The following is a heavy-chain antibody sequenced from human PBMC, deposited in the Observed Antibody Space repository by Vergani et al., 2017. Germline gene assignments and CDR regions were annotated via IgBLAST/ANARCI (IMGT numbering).Heavy chain of an antibody. V-gene: IGHV4-31*03. CDR3: ARVDTQVPATSHFYYMDV. J-gene: IGHJ6*03. D-gene: IGHD6-25*01. Sequence: QVQLQESGPGLVKPSQTLSLTCTVSGASISSGGYYWNWIRQFPGRGLEWIGYISSSGTTYYNPSLKSRISISGDTSQNQFSLKLRSVTAADTAVYYCARVDTQVPATSHFYYMDVWGKGTTVVVSS. CDR1: GASISSGGYY. CDR2: ISSSGTT.